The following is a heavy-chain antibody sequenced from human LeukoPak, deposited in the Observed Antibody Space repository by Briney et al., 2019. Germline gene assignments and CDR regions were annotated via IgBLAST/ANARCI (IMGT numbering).Heavy chain of an antibody. CDR1: RYTFTSYA. J-gene: IGHJ5*02. CDR2: INAGNGNT. CDR3: ARNRAYCSGGSCYYNWFDP. V-gene: IGHV1-3*01. Sequence: GASVKVSCKASRYTFTSYAMHWVRQAPGQRLEWMGWINAGNGNTKYSQKFQGRVTITRDTSASTAYMELSSLRSEDTAVYYCARNRAYCSGGSCYYNWFDPWGQGTLVTVSS. D-gene: IGHD2-15*01.